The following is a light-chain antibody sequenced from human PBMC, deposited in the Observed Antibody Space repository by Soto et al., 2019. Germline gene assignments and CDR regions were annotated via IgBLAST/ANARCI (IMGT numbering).Light chain of an antibody. J-gene: IGKJ1*01. CDR1: QSVNSN. Sequence: EIVMTQSQCTLSVSPGERATLSCRASQSVNSNLAWYQQKPGQAPRLLIYGASSRATGIPARFSGSGSGTEFTLTITSLQSEDFAVYYCQQYNSWPRTFGQETKVDIK. CDR3: QQYNSWPRT. CDR2: GAS. V-gene: IGKV3-15*01.